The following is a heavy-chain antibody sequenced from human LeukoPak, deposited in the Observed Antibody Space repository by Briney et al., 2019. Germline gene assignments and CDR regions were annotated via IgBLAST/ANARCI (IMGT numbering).Heavy chain of an antibody. V-gene: IGHV3-23*01. CDR2: ITNSGGAT. Sequence: GSLRLSCEASGFTFNNYAMSWVRQAPGKGPDWVSTITNSGGATYYADSVKGRFTISRDNSQKTLYLEMNSLRAEDTAVYYCVKYSRYFDYWGQGTLVTVSS. CDR1: GFTFNNYA. D-gene: IGHD2-15*01. CDR3: VKYSRYFDY. J-gene: IGHJ4*02.